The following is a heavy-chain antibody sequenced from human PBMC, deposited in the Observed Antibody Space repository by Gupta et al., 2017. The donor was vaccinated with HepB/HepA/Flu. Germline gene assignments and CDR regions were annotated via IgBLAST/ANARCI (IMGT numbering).Heavy chain of an antibody. J-gene: IGHJ4*02. CDR3: VRGTTKYYFDY. CDR1: GFTFSDYY. Sequence: QVQLVESGGGLVKPGGSLRLSCVASGFTFSDYYMHLIRQAPGKGLGWVSSIRGSGTTYYADSMKGRFTISRDNAQNSLYLQMDSLRADDTAVYYCVRGTTKYYFDYWGQGTPVTGSS. CDR2: IRGSGTT. V-gene: IGHV3-11*01. D-gene: IGHD2/OR15-2a*01.